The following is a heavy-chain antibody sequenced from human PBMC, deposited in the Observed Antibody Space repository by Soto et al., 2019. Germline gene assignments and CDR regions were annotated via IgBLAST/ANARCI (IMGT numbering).Heavy chain of an antibody. V-gene: IGHV6-1*01. CDR3: ARVVGSYSDYYYHGMDV. D-gene: IGHD1-26*01. Sequence: LSQTLSLTCAISGDSVSSNSAAWNWIRQSPSRGLEWLGRTYYRSKWYNDYAVSVKSRITINPDTSKNQFSLQLNSVTPEDTAVYYCARVVGSYSDYYYHGMDVWGQGTTVTVSS. J-gene: IGHJ6*02. CDR1: GDSVSSNSAA. CDR2: TYYRSKWYN.